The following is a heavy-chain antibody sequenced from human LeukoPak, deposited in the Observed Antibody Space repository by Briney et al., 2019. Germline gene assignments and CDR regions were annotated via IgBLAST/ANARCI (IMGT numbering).Heavy chain of an antibody. Sequence: GGSLRLSCAASGFTFSNAWMSWVRQAPGKGLEWVGRIKGKTDGGTTDYAAPVKGRFTISRDHSKNTLYLQMNSLKTEDTAVYYCTTRASLGGSGSYFYYYYGMDVWGQGTTVTVSS. V-gene: IGHV3-15*01. D-gene: IGHD3-10*01. CDR3: TTRASLGGSGSYFYYYYGMDV. CDR2: IKGKTDGGTT. J-gene: IGHJ6*02. CDR1: GFTFSNAW.